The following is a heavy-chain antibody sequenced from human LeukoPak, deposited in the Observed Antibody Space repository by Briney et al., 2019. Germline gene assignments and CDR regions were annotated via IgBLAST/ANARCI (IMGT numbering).Heavy chain of an antibody. D-gene: IGHD2-2*01. CDR1: GFTFSSHA. Sequence: GGSLRLSCAASGFTFSSHAMSWVRQAPGKGLEWVSAISGSGGSTYYADSVKGRFTISRDNSKNTLYLQMNSLRAEDTAVYYCAREGYCSSTSCYVGAFDIWGQGTMVTVSS. CDR2: ISGSGGST. J-gene: IGHJ3*02. CDR3: AREGYCSSTSCYVGAFDI. V-gene: IGHV3-23*01.